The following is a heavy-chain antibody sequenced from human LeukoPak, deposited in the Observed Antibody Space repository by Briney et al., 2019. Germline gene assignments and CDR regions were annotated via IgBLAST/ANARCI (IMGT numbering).Heavy chain of an antibody. CDR2: IRYDGSNK. J-gene: IGHJ4*02. V-gene: IGHV3-30*02. D-gene: IGHD6-13*01. Sequence: GGSLRLSCAASGFTFSSYGMHWVRQAPGKGLEWVAFIRYDGSNKYYADSVKGRFTISRDNSKNTLYLQMNSLRAEDTAVYYCAKVADSSSWYLPFDYWGQGTLVTVSS. CDR1: GFTFSSYG. CDR3: AKVADSSSWYLPFDY.